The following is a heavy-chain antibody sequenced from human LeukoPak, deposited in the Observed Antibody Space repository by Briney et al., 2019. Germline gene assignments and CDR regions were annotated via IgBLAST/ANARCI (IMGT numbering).Heavy chain of an antibody. D-gene: IGHD2-2*01. CDR1: GYTFTGYY. CDR3: AREERIGIVVVPAASWFDP. CDR2: INPNSGGT. J-gene: IGHJ5*02. V-gene: IGHV1-2*02. Sequence: GASVKVSCKASGYTFTGYYMHWVRQAPGQGLEWMGWINPNSGGTNCAQKFQGRVTMTRDTSISTAYMELSRLRSDDTAVYYCAREERIGIVVVPAASWFDPWGQGTLVTVS.